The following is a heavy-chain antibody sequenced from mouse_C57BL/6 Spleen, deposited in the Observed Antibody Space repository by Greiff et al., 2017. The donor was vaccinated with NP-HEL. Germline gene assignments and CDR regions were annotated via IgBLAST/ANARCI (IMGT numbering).Heavy chain of an antibody. CDR3: ARDDVTGTGFDY. CDR2: ISDGGSYT. CDR1: GFTFSSYA. Sequence: EVQLVESGGGLVKPGGSLKLSCAASGFTFSSYAMSWVRQTPEKRLEWVATISDGGSYTYYPDNVKGRFTISRDNAKNNLYLQMSHLKSEDTAMYYCARDDVTGTGFDYWGQGTTLTVSS. J-gene: IGHJ2*01. D-gene: IGHD4-1*01. V-gene: IGHV5-4*01.